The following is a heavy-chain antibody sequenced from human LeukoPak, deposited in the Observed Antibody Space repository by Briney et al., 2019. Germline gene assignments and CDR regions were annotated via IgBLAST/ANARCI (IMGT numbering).Heavy chain of an antibody. J-gene: IGHJ4*02. D-gene: IGHD2-2*01. V-gene: IGHV1-69*05. Sequence: SVTVSCKASGGSFSSYAISWVGQAPGQGLEWMGGSIPIFGTANYAQKFQGQVTITTDESTSTAYMELSSLRSEDTAVYYCAILPGYCSSTSCWRGFDYWGQGTLVTVSS. CDR3: AILPGYCSSTSCWRGFDY. CDR1: GGSFSSYA. CDR2: SIPIFGTA.